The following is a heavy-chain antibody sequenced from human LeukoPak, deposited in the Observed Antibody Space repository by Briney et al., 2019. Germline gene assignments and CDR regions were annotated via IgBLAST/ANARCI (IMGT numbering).Heavy chain of an antibody. D-gene: IGHD3-9*01. CDR3: ARERGRNFAWLPDAFDI. J-gene: IGHJ3*02. V-gene: IGHV4-39*07. Sequence: SETLSLTCTVSGGSISSTNYYWGWIRQPPGKGLEWIGSISYSGSTYYSPSLKSRVTISVDTSKNQVSLKLDPVAATDTAVYYCARERGRNFAWLPDAFDIWGQGTMVTVSS. CDR2: ISYSGST. CDR1: GGSISSTNYY.